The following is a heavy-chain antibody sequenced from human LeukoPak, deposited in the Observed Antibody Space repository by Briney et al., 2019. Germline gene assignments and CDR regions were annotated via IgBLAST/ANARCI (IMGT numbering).Heavy chain of an antibody. Sequence: SETLSLTCTVSGGSISSYYWSWIRQPPGKGLEWIGYIYTSGSTNYNPSLKSRVTISVDTSKNQFSLKLSSVTAADTAVYYCARRGYSGYDYSDYWGQGPLVTVSS. CDR2: IYTSGST. V-gene: IGHV4-4*09. J-gene: IGHJ4*02. D-gene: IGHD5-12*01. CDR1: GGSISSYY. CDR3: ARRGYSGYDYSDY.